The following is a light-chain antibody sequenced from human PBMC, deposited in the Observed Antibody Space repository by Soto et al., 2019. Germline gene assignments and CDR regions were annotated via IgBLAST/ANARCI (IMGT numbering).Light chain of an antibody. J-gene: IGKJ1*01. V-gene: IGKV1-5*01. CDR3: QQYNGYSRT. Sequence: SHMTHSPSPLAASAGDRVTITCRASQSIGDSLAWYQQKPGKAPYLLISDVSSLERGVPSRFSGSGSGTEFTLTISSMQPDDFATFYCQQYNGYSRTFGQGTKVDI. CDR2: DVS. CDR1: QSIGDS.